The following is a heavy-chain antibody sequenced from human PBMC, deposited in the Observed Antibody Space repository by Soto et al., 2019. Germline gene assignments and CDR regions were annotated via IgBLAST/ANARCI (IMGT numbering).Heavy chain of an antibody. CDR3: GKLRSFNVAAGFDS. Sequence: EVPVLESGGALVQPGGSLRLSCVASGFTFTSYAMSWVRQAPGKGLEWVSGLNGIGDSTYYADSVKGRFTISRDNSKNTLSLQMNSLRAEDTAVYYCGKLRSFNVAAGFDSWGQGTLVTVSS. D-gene: IGHD6-13*01. J-gene: IGHJ4*02. V-gene: IGHV3-23*01. CDR2: LNGIGDST. CDR1: GFTFTSYA.